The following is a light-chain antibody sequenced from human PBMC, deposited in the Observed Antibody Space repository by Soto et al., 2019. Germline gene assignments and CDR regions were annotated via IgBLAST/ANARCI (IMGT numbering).Light chain of an antibody. J-gene: IGKJ5*01. Sequence: EIVLTQSPGTLSFSPCERATLSCMAFQTLSNSFIAWYQQKPGQAPRLLIYDTSSRATGVPDRYSASGSGTDFTLTISRLEPEDFAVFFCQQYGTSEIIFGQGTRLEIK. CDR2: DTS. V-gene: IGKV3-20*01. CDR1: QTLSNSF. CDR3: QQYGTSEII.